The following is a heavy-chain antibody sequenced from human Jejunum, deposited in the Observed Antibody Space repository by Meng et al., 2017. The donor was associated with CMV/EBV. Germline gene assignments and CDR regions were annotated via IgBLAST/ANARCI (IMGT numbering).Heavy chain of an antibody. J-gene: IGHJ4*02. CDR3: AHRHRLRDFDY. Sequence: QITLKESGPTLXXXXXTXTLXCPFSGFSLSTSGVGVGWIRQPPGKALEWLALIYWDDDKRYSPSLKNRLTITKDTSKNQVVLTLTNIDPVDTATYYCAHRHRLRDFDYWGQGTLVTVSS. CDR2: IYWDDDK. D-gene: IGHD4-17*01. CDR1: GFSLSTSGVG. V-gene: IGHV2-5*02.